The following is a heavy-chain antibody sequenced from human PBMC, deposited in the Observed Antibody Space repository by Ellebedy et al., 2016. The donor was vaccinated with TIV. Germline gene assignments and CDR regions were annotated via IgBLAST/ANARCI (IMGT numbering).Heavy chain of an antibody. Sequence: ASVKVSCKASGYTFTSYCLHWVRQAPGQGLEWMGWINPNNGNTNYAQKLQGRVTMTTDTSTSTAYMELRSLRSDDTAVYYCARRGEGAYEIPTDYWGQGTLVTVSS. CDR1: GYTFTSYC. D-gene: IGHD3-16*01. V-gene: IGHV1-18*04. J-gene: IGHJ4*02. CDR2: INPNNGNT. CDR3: ARRGEGAYEIPTDY.